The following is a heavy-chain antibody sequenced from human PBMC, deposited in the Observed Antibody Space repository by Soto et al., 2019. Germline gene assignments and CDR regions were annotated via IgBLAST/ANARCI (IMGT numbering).Heavy chain of an antibody. CDR2: IYHSGST. CDR1: GGSISSGGYS. J-gene: IGHJ2*01. D-gene: IGHD2-15*01. Sequence: QLQLQESGSGLVKPSQTLSLTCAVSGGSISSGGYSWSWIRQPPGKGLEWIGYIYHSGSTYYNPSLKRRVAMSVDRSKNQFALKLSSVTAEDTAVYYCARGQQLGYCIGGSCYRVFWYFDLWGRGTLVTVSS. V-gene: IGHV4-30-2*01. CDR3: ARGQQLGYCIGGSCYRVFWYFDL.